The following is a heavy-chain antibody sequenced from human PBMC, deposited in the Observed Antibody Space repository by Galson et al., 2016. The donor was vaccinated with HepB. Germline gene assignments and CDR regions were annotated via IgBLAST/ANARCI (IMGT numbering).Heavy chain of an antibody. J-gene: IGHJ1*01. Sequence: SETLSLTCAVHGGPFSGFYWNWIRQAPGKGLEWIGEVNPSGTTNYNPSLKSRVTFSVDTAKKQFSLKMTSVTAADTAAYFCARGGMTTVGRGNFHHWGQGTVVTVSS. CDR3: ARGGMTTVGRGNFHH. D-gene: IGHD4-17*01. CDR1: GGPFSGFY. CDR2: VNPSGTT. V-gene: IGHV4-34*01.